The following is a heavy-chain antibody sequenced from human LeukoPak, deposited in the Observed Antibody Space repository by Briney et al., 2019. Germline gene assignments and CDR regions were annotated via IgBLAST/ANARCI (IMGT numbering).Heavy chain of an antibody. CDR2: IYYSGST. V-gene: IGHV4-31*03. CDR1: GGSISSGGYY. CDR3: AREGGFYRPLDY. D-gene: IGHD3-3*01. Sequence: SETLSLTCTVSGGSISSGGYYWSWIRQHPGKGLEWIGYIYYSGSTYYNPSLKSRLNISVDTSKNQISLKLSSVTAADTAVYYCAREGGFYRPLDYLGQGTLVTVSS. J-gene: IGHJ4*02.